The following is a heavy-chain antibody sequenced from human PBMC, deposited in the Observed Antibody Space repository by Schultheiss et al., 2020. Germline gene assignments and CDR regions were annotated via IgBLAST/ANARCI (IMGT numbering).Heavy chain of an antibody. CDR2: IYYSGST. CDR1: GGSISSGGYY. V-gene: IGHV4-31*03. Sequence: SETLSLTCTVSGGSISSGGYYWSWIRQHPGKGLEWIGYIYYSGSTYYNPSLKSRVTISVDTSKNQFSLKLSSVTAADTAVYYCAREYGPQRTYYYDSSGYYDYWGQGTLVTVSS. J-gene: IGHJ4*02. CDR3: AREYGPQRTYYYDSSGYYDY. D-gene: IGHD3-22*01.